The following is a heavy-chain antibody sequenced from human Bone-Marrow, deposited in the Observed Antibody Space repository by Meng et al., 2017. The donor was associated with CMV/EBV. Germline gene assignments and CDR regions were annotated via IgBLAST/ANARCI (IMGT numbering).Heavy chain of an antibody. D-gene: IGHD1-26*01. J-gene: IGHJ6*01. CDR3: AKDWGRAAGATDYYGMDV. V-gene: IGHV3-9*01. CDR2: ISWNSGSI. Sequence: SLKISCAASGFTFDDYAMHWVRQAPGKGLEWVSGISWNSGSIGYADSVKGRFTISRDNAKNSLYLQMNSLRAEDTALYYCAKDWGRAAGATDYYGMDVWGPGTTVTGSS. CDR1: GFTFDDYA.